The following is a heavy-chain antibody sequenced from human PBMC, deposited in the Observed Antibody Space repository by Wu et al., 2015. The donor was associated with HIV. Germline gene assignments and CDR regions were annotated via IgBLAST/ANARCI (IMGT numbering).Heavy chain of an antibody. CDR1: GGTFSSYA. CDR3: ARGPRSAGYGSGSYYPHGAFDI. CDR2: IIPIFGTA. Sequence: QVQLVQPGAEVKKPGSSVKVSCKASGGTFSSYAISWVRQAPGQGLEWMGGIIPIFGTANYAQKFQGRVTITTDESTSTAYMELSSLRSEDTAVYYCARGPRSAGYGSGSYYPHGAFDIWGQGTMVTVSS. V-gene: IGHV1-69*05. D-gene: IGHD3-10*01. J-gene: IGHJ3*02.